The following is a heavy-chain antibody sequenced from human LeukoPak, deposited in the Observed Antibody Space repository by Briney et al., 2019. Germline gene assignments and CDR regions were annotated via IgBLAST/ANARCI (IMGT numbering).Heavy chain of an antibody. Sequence: SGTLSLTCAVYGGSFSGYYWSWIRQPPGKGLEWIGEINHSGSTNYNPSLKSRVTIAVDTSKNQFSLKLSSVTAADTAVYYCARGGWYYFDYWGQGTLVTVSS. V-gene: IGHV4-34*01. CDR2: INHSGST. CDR3: ARGGWYYFDY. CDR1: GGSFSGYY. J-gene: IGHJ4*02. D-gene: IGHD2-15*01.